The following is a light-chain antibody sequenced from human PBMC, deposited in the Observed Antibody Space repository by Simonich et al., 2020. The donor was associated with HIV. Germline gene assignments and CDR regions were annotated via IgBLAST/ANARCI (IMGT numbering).Light chain of an antibody. Sequence: QSVLTQPPSVSGAPGQRVTISCTGSSSNIGAGSDVHWYQQLPGTAPKLLIYGHTNRPSGVPDRFSGSKSGTSASLAITGLQAEDEADYYCQSYDSSLSALFGGGTKLTVL. CDR3: QSYDSSLSAL. V-gene: IGLV1-40*01. CDR1: SSNIGAGSD. J-gene: IGLJ3*02. CDR2: GHT.